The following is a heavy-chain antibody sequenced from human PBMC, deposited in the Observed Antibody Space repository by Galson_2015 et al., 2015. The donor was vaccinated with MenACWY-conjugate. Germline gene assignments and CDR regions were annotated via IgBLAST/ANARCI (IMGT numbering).Heavy chain of an antibody. CDR1: GFTLMSYN. CDR3: ARGTYRSGSSI. V-gene: IGHV3-48*04. CDR2: IGNSGSPI. D-gene: IGHD6-19*01. Sequence: SLRPSCAASGFTLMSYNMNWVRQAPGKGLEWISFIGNSGSPIYYADSVKGRFTISRDNAKNSLFLHMNSLRAEDTAVYYCARGTYRSGSSIWGQGTLVTVSS. J-gene: IGHJ4*02.